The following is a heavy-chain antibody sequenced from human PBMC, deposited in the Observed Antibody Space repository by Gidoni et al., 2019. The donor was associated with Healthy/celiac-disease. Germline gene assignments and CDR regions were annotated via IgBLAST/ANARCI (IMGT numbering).Heavy chain of an antibody. J-gene: IGHJ6*02. V-gene: IGHV3-30*04. Sequence: QVQLVESGGGVVQPGRSLRLSCAASGFPFSSYAMHWVRQAPGKGLEWVAVISYDGSNKYYADSVKGRFTISRDNSKNTLYLHMNSLRAEDTAVYYCARSLTTYYFDSSGYQHTLYGMDVWGQGTTVTVSS. CDR2: ISYDGSNK. CDR1: GFPFSSYA. D-gene: IGHD3-22*01. CDR3: ARSLTTYYFDSSGYQHTLYGMDV.